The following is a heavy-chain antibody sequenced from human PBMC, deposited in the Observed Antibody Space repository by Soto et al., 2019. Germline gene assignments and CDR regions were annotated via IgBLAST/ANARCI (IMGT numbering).Heavy chain of an antibody. CDR3: VHTPAHCSGTACNYFDF. D-gene: IGHD2-15*01. CDR2: IYGDDAK. Sequence: QITLKESGPTLVSPTQTLTLTCTFSAFSLTTNTVGVGWIRQPPGKALQWLTNIYGDDAKWYSPSLKNRLTITKDNSKNQVVLSMSNMDPVDTATYYCVHTPAHCSGTACNYFDFWGLGTLVTVSS. V-gene: IGHV2-5*02. CDR1: AFSLTTNTVG. J-gene: IGHJ4*02.